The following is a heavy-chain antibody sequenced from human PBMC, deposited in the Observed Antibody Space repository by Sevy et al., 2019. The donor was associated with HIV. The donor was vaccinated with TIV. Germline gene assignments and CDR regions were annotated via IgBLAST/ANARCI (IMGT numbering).Heavy chain of an antibody. CDR3: ATDMFSSSSADALDI. D-gene: IGHD6-6*01. CDR1: GDSISSNAFY. Sequence: SETLSLTCTVSGDSISSNAFYWGWLRQPPGKGLEWIGSVYSGGSTYYNPSLKSRVTISVDTSKNQFSLKLSSVTAADTAVYYCATDMFSSSSADALDIWGQGTMVTVSS. J-gene: IGHJ3*02. CDR2: VYSGGST. V-gene: IGHV4-39*02.